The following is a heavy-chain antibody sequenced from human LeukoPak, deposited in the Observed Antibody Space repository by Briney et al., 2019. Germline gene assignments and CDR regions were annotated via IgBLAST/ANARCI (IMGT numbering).Heavy chain of an antibody. CDR2: ISGSADST. J-gene: IGHJ4*02. CDR1: GFTFSTYA. V-gene: IGHV3-23*01. CDR3: AKDRARGGTTDFDY. D-gene: IGHD1-7*01. Sequence: QSGGSLRLSCGASGFTFSTYAMSWVRQAPGKGREWVSAISGSADSTYYADSVKGQFAISRDNSKNTLYLQMNSLRAEDTAVYFCAKDRARGGTTDFDYWGQGTLVTVSS.